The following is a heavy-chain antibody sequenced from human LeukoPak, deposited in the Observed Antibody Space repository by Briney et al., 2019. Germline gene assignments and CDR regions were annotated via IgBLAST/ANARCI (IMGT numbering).Heavy chain of an antibody. CDR1: GFTFSDYY. CDR2: ISNSGNSI. CDR3: ARDGKGSTFDY. J-gene: IGHJ4*02. V-gene: IGHV3-11*04. Sequence: PGGSLRLSCAASGFTFSDYYMSWIRQAPGKGLEWVSYISNSGNSIYNADSVKGRFISSRDNAKNSLYLQMHSLRAEDTAVYYCARDGKGSTFDYWGQGTLVTVSS. D-gene: IGHD4-23*01.